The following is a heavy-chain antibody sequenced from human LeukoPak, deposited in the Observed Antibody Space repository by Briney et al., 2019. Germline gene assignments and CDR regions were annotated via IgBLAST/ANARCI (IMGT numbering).Heavy chain of an antibody. V-gene: IGHV3-30*03. Sequence: PGGSLRLSCAASGFTFSSYGMHWVRQAPGKGLEWVAVISYDGSNKYYADSVKGRFTISRDNSKNTLYLQMNSLRAEDTAVYYCVRGGSGCFDYWGQGSLVTVSS. D-gene: IGHD6-19*01. J-gene: IGHJ4*02. CDR3: VRGGSGCFDY. CDR2: ISYDGSNK. CDR1: GFTFSSYG.